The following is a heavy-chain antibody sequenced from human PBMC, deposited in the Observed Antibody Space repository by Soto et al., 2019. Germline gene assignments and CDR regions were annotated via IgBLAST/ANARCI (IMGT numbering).Heavy chain of an antibody. J-gene: IGHJ6*02. V-gene: IGHV4-59*01. CDR2: IYYSGST. Sequence: QVQLQESGPGLVKPSETLSLTCTVSGGSISSYYWSWIRQPPGKGLEWIGYIYYSGSTNYNPSLKSRVTISVDTSKNQFALKLSSVTAADTAVYYCARDREAAAGTSRLYYYYYGMDVWGQGTTVTVSS. D-gene: IGHD6-13*01. CDR1: GGSISSYY. CDR3: ARDREAAAGTSRLYYYYYGMDV.